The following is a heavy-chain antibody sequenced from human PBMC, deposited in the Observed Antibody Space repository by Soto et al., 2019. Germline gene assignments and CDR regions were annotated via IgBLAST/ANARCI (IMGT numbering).Heavy chain of an antibody. J-gene: IGHJ3*02. Sequence: QVQLQESGPGLVKPSGTLSLTCTVSSGSISSTNWWSWVRQPPGKGLEWIGEIYPSGSINYNPSLNSQVTISVEKSKNHSSLTLSSVTAADTAVYYCGRALRGFSAFDICGQGTLVTVSS. CDR3: GRALRGFSAFDI. V-gene: IGHV4-4*02. CDR1: SGSISSTNW. CDR2: IYPSGSI. D-gene: IGHD3-16*01.